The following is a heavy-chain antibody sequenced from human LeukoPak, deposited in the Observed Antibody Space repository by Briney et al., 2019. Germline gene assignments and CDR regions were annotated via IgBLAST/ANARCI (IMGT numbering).Heavy chain of an antibody. D-gene: IGHD1-14*01. V-gene: IGHV3-9*01. CDR3: TKDVTPGGADV. Sequence: GGSLRLSCAVSGFTFVNYAIHWVRQAPGKGLEWVSGFDYNSGRIDYADSVKGRFTISRDNAKNSLYLQMNSLRVEDTALYYCTKDVTPGGADVWGQGTTVTVSS. CDR1: GFTFVNYA. J-gene: IGHJ6*02. CDR2: FDYNSGRI.